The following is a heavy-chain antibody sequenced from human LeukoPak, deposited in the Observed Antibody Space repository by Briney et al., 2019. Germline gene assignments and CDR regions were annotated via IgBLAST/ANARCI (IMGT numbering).Heavy chain of an antibody. CDR3: AREGGYGGVFDY. D-gene: IGHD5-12*01. Sequence: GGSLRLSCAASGFTLSSYAMNWVRQAPGKGLEWVANIKQDGSEKYYVGSVKGRFTISRDNTKNSLYLQMNSLRAEDTAVYYCAREGGYGGVFDYWGQGTLVTVSS. V-gene: IGHV3-7*05. CDR1: GFTLSSYA. J-gene: IGHJ4*02. CDR2: IKQDGSEK.